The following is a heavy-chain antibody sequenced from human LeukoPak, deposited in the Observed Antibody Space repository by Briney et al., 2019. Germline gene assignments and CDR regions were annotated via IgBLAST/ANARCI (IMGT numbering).Heavy chain of an antibody. J-gene: IGHJ4*02. D-gene: IGHD1-1*01. Sequence: GASVKVSCKASEYTFTGYYMHWVPQAPGQGLEWMGRINPNSGGTNYAQKFQDRVTMTRDTSISTAYMELNSLRSEDTAVYYCARTAPFAGSWNAKANSYYFDYWGQGSLVTVSS. CDR3: ARTAPFAGSWNAKANSYYFDY. V-gene: IGHV1-2*06. CDR2: INPNSGGT. CDR1: EYTFTGYY.